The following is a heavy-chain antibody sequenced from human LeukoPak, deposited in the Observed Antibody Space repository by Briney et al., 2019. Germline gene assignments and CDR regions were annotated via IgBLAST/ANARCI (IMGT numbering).Heavy chain of an antibody. CDR1: GGSINSGSYY. CDR3: ARETYYDILTGYYTLHYFDY. J-gene: IGHJ4*02. V-gene: IGHV4-61*02. CDR2: IYTSGST. Sequence: PSETLSLTCTVSGGSINSGSYYWSWIRQPAGKGLEWIGRIYTSGSTNYNPSLKSRVTISLDTSKNQFSLTLSSVTAADTAVYYCARETYYDILTGYYTLHYFDYWGQGTLVTVSS. D-gene: IGHD3-9*01.